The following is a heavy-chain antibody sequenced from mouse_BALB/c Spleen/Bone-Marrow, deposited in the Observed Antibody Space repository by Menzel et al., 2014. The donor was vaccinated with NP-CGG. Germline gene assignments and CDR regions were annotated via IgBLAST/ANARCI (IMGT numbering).Heavy chain of an antibody. V-gene: IGHV5-4*02. J-gene: IGHJ3*01. CDR3: ARDGEYRYDWFAY. D-gene: IGHD2-14*01. CDR1: GFTFNYYY. Sequence: EVQVVESGGGLVKPGGSLKLSCTASGFTFNYYYMYWVRQTPEKRLEWVATISDGGDYTYYLDSVKGRFTISRDNAKNNLYLQMGSLKSEDTAMYYCARDGEYRYDWFAYWGQGTLVTVSA. CDR2: ISDGGDYT.